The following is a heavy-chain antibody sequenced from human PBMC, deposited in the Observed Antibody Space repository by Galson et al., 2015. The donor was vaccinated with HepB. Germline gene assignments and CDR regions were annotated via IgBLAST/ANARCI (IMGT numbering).Heavy chain of an antibody. V-gene: IGHV3-7*03. CDR1: KFTFSIYW. CDR3: AREMYSRLSSHFDY. D-gene: IGHD6-6*01. CDR2: IKQDGSEK. Sequence: SLRLSCAASKFTFSIYWMSWVRQAPGKGLEWVANIKQDGSEKYYVDSVKGRFAISRDNAKNSLHLQMNSLRAEDTAVYYCAREMYSRLSSHFDYWGQGTLVTVSS. J-gene: IGHJ4*02.